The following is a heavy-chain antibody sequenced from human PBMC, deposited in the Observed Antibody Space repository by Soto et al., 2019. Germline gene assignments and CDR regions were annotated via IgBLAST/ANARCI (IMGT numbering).Heavy chain of an antibody. D-gene: IGHD5-12*01. Sequence: SETLSLTCTVSGASIISYDWSWIRRPPGKGLEWIGHISYSGSTNYKPSLKSRVTISVDTSKKQFSLKLTSVTAADTAVYYCARGRDGYNYPNFDYWGQGTLVTVSS. CDR3: ARGRDGYNYPNFDY. J-gene: IGHJ4*02. V-gene: IGHV4-59*01. CDR2: ISYSGST. CDR1: GASIISYD.